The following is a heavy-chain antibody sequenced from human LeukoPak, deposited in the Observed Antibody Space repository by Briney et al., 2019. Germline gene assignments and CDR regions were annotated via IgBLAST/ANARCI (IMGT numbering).Heavy chain of an antibody. CDR2: ISSSSSYI. V-gene: IGHV3-21*01. Sequence: GGPLRLSCAASGFTFSSYSMNWVRQAPGKGLEWVSSISSSSSYIYYAGSVKGRFTISRDNAKNSLYLQMNSLRAEDTAVYYCARPGIADYWGQGTLVTVSS. CDR1: GFTFSSYS. CDR3: ARPGIADY. D-gene: IGHD6-13*01. J-gene: IGHJ4*02.